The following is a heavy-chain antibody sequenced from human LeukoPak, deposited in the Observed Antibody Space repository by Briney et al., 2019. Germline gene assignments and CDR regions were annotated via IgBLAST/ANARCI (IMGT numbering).Heavy chain of an antibody. Sequence: SETLSLTCTVSGGSISSSSYYWGWIRQPPGKGLEWIGSIYYSGSTYYNPSLKSRVTISVDTSKNQFSLKLSSATAADTAVYYCARLWELLGFDYWGQGTLVTVSS. CDR1: GGSISSSSYY. J-gene: IGHJ4*02. CDR3: ARLWELLGFDY. CDR2: IYYSGST. D-gene: IGHD1-26*01. V-gene: IGHV4-39*01.